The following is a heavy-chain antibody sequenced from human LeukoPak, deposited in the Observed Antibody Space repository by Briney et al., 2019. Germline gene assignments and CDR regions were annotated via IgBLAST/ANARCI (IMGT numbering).Heavy chain of an antibody. V-gene: IGHV3-7*01. Sequence: CLRLSRAPSEFTLSSYWMSWVRQAPGNGRGGVASIKQDGSEKYYVDSVKGRVTISRDNAKNSLYLQMNSLRAEDTAVYYCAELGITMIGGVWGKGTTVTISS. CDR2: IKQDGSEK. J-gene: IGHJ6*04. CDR3: AELGITMIGGV. CDR1: EFTLSSYW. D-gene: IGHD3-10*02.